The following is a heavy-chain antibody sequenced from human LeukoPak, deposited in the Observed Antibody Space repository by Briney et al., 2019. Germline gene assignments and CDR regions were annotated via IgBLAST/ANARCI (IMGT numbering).Heavy chain of an antibody. CDR3: ATKDRNPLYRGSFFAY. J-gene: IGHJ4*02. CDR2: FDPEDGET. CDR1: GYTLTELS. Sequence: ASVKVSCKVSGYTLTELSMHWVRQAPGKGLEWMGGFDPEDGETIYAQKFQGRVTMTEDTSTDTAYMELSSLRSEDTAVYYCATKDRNPLYRGSFFAYWAQETRVPVSS. V-gene: IGHV1-24*01. D-gene: IGHD1-26*01.